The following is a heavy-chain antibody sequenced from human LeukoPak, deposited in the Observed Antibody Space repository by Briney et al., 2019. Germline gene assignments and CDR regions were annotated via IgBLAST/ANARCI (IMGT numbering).Heavy chain of an antibody. D-gene: IGHD6-6*01. CDR1: GGSISSSNYF. Sequence: PSETLSLTCTVSGGSISSSNYFWGWIRQPPGKGLEWIGSIYYSGSTYYNPSLKSRVTISVDTSKNQFSLKLSSVTAADTAVYYCACLTKARPYYYYYYMDVWGKGTTVTVSS. CDR3: ACLTKARPYYYYYYMDV. CDR2: IYYSGST. V-gene: IGHV4-39*01. J-gene: IGHJ6*03.